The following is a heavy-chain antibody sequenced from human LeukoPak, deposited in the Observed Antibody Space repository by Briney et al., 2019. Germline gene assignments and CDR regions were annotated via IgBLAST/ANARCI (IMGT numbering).Heavy chain of an antibody. CDR3: AREPDVYGSWYFDL. V-gene: IGHV3-13*01. CDR2: INVAGNT. Sequence: PGGSLRLSCAASGFTLSSHDVHWVRQVPGKGLEWISAINVAGNTYYSDSVKGRFSVYRDNAKNSVHLLMTSLRAGDTALYHCAREPDVYGSWYFDLWGRGTPVTVSS. J-gene: IGHJ2*01. CDR1: GFTLSSHD. D-gene: IGHD6-19*01.